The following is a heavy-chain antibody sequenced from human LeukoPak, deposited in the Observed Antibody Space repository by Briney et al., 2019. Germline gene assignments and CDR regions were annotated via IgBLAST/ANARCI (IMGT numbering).Heavy chain of an antibody. V-gene: IGHV4-39*07. J-gene: IGHJ3*02. CDR1: GGSIGTSSYY. CDR3: ARVPGALVLGAFDI. D-gene: IGHD3-10*01. Sequence: SETLSLTCTVSGGSIGTSSYYWGWIRQPPGKGLEWIGRIYTSGSTNYNPSLKSRVTISVDTSKNQFSLKLSSVTAADTAVYYCARVPGALVLGAFDIWGQGTMVTVSS. CDR2: IYTSGST.